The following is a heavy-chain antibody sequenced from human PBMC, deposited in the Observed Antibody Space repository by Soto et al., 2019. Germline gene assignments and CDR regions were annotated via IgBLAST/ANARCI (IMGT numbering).Heavy chain of an antibody. V-gene: IGHV1-69*13. J-gene: IGHJ6*02. Sequence: SVKVSCKASGGTFSSYAISWVRQAPGQGLEWMGGIIPIFGTANYAQKFQGRVTITADESTSTACMELSSLRSEDTAVYYCARSPRITIFGVVSPPTYYYGMDVWGQGTTVTVSS. CDR1: GGTFSSYA. CDR3: ARSPRITIFGVVSPPTYYYGMDV. CDR2: IIPIFGTA. D-gene: IGHD3-3*01.